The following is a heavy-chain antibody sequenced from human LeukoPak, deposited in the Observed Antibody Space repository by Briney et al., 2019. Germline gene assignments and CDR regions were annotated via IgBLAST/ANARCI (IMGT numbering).Heavy chain of an antibody. D-gene: IGHD2-2*01. CDR3: ARTPVEYQLLAVAGHFDY. V-gene: IGHV4-39*01. Sequence: SETLSLTCTVSGGSISSSSYYWGWIRQPPGKGLEWIGSIYYSGSTYYNPSLKSRVTISVDTSKNQFSLKLSSVTAADTAVYYCARTPVEYQLLAVAGHFDYWGQGTLVTVSS. CDR1: GGSISSSSYY. J-gene: IGHJ4*02. CDR2: IYYSGST.